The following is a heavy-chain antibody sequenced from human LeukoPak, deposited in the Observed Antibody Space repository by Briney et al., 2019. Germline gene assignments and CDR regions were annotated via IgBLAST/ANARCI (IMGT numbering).Heavy chain of an antibody. CDR3: ATDLKYFYDTSGYGI. D-gene: IGHD3-22*01. CDR1: GFTFRNFW. J-gene: IGHJ4*02. V-gene: IGHV3-15*01. CDR2: IKSKSDGETL. Sequence: GGSLRLSCEVSGFTFRNFWMTWVRQAPGKGLEWVGRIKSKSDGETLDYAAAVKGRFIISRDDSKDTVFLHMNSLKTEDTAVYYCATDLKYFYDTSGYGIWGQGTPVTVSS.